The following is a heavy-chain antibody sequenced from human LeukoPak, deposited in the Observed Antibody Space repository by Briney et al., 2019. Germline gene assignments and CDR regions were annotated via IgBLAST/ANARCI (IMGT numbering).Heavy chain of an antibody. V-gene: IGHV4-59*01. CDR2: IYYSGST. Sequence: SETLSLTCTVSGGSISSYYWSWIRQPPGKGLEWIGYIYYSGSTNYNPSLKSRVTISVDTSKNQFSLKLSSVTAADTAVYYCARGLEYYYDSSGYPLRWFDPWGRGTLVTVSS. J-gene: IGHJ5*02. CDR1: GGSISSYY. D-gene: IGHD3-22*01. CDR3: ARGLEYYYDSSGYPLRWFDP.